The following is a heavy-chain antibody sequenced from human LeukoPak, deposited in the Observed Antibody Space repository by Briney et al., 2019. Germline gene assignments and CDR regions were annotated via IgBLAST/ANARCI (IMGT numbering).Heavy chain of an antibody. CDR2: IYYSGST. J-gene: IGHJ4*02. CDR3: ARGRSGSYYNFDY. V-gene: IGHV4-59*11. D-gene: IGHD1-26*01. Sequence: PSETLSLTCTVSGGSISSHYWSWIRQPPGQGLEWIGYIYYSGSTNYNPSLKSRVTISVDTSKNQFSLKLSSVTAADTAVYYCARGRSGSYYNFDYWGQGTLVTVSS. CDR1: GGSISSHY.